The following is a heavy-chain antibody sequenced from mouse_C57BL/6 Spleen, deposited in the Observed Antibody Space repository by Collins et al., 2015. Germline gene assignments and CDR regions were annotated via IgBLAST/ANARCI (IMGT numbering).Heavy chain of an antibody. CDR2: IDPSDSYT. CDR1: GYTFTSYW. V-gene: IGHV1-59*01. J-gene: IGHJ4*01. CDR3: ASQAYYYGSRAMDY. D-gene: IGHD1-1*01. Sequence: VQLQQPGAELVRPGTSVKLSCKASGYTFTSYWMHWVKQRPGQGLEWIGVIDPSDSYTNYNQKFKGKATLTVDTSSSTAYMQLSSLTSEDSAVYYCASQAYYYGSRAMDYWGQGTSVTVSS.